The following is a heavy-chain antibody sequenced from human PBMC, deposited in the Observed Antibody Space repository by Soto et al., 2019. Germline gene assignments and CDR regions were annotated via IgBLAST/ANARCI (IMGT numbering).Heavy chain of an antibody. CDR1: GFTVSSYG. V-gene: IGHV3-30*18. Sequence: GSLRLSCAASGFTVSSYGMHWVRQAPGKGLEWVAVISYDGSNKYYADSVKGRFTISRDNSKNTLYLQMNSLRAEDTAVYYCAKEPIAAAGNRYYYYGMDVWGQGTTVTVSS. D-gene: IGHD6-13*01. J-gene: IGHJ6*02. CDR2: ISYDGSNK. CDR3: AKEPIAAAGNRYYYYGMDV.